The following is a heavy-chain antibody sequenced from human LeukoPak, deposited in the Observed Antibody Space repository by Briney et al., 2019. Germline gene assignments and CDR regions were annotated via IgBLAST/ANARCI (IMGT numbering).Heavy chain of an antibody. V-gene: IGHV3-33*01. CDR1: GFTFSSYG. CDR3: ARDRERIAVAGIPLDY. Sequence: GRSLRRSCAESGFTFSSYGMHWVRQAPGKGLERVAVIWYDGSNKYYADSVKGRFTISRDNSKNTLYLQMNSLRAEDTAVYYCARDRERIAVAGIPLDYWGQGTLVTVSS. CDR2: IWYDGSNK. J-gene: IGHJ4*02. D-gene: IGHD6-19*01.